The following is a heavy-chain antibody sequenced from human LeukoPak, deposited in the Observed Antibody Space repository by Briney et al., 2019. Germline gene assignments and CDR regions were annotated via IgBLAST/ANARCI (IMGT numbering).Heavy chain of an antibody. CDR2: ISSSSSYI. J-gene: IGHJ4*02. CDR1: GFTFSSYS. CDR3: AKHPPLLRYFDWLPPYFDY. Sequence: GGSLRLSCAASGFTFSSYSMNWVRQAPGKGLEWVSSISSSSSYIYYADSVKGRFTISRDNAKNSLYLQMNSLRAEDTAVYYCAKHPPLLRYFDWLPPYFDYWGQGTLVTVSS. V-gene: IGHV3-21*04. D-gene: IGHD3-9*01.